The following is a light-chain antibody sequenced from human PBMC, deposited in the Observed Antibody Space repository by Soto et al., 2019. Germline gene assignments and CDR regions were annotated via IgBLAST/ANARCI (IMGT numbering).Light chain of an antibody. Sequence: QSVLTQPRSVSGSPGRSVTISCTGTSNYVGGYDYVSWYQQHPGKAPKLIIYDVSKRPSGVPDRFSGSKSGNTASLTISGLQAEDEADYYCCSYAGTYSYVFGTGTKVTVL. CDR3: CSYAGTYSYV. CDR1: SNYVGGYDY. J-gene: IGLJ1*01. V-gene: IGLV2-11*01. CDR2: DVS.